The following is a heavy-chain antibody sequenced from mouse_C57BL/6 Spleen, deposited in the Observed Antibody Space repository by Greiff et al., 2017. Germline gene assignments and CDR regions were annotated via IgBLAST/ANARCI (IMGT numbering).Heavy chain of an antibody. CDR2: ISDGGSYT. D-gene: IGHD4-1*01. J-gene: IGHJ4*01. Sequence: DVMLVESGGGLVKPGGSLKLSCAASGFTFSSYAMSWVRQTPEKRLEWVATISDGGSYTYYPDNVKGRFTISRDNAKNNLYLQMSHLKSEDTAMYYCASNWDDAMDYWGQGTSVTVSS. V-gene: IGHV5-4*03. CDR1: GFTFSSYA. CDR3: ASNWDDAMDY.